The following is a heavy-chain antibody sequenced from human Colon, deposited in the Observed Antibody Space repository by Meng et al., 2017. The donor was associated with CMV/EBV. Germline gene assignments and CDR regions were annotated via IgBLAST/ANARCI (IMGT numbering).Heavy chain of an antibody. CDR2: SNTGGRGT. Sequence: ACKASEYTIDTYYMHWVRQAPGQGLEWLGVSNTGGRGTNYPQKFQGRVTMTRDMSANTVYMELNSLTSEDTAIYYCVREFVGGLFDYWGQGTLVTVSS. J-gene: IGHJ4*02. D-gene: IGHD1-26*01. CDR3: VREFVGGLFDY. CDR1: EYTIDTYY. V-gene: IGHV1-46*02.